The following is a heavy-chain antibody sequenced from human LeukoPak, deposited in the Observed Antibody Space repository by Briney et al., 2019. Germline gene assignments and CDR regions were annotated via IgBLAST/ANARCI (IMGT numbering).Heavy chain of an antibody. D-gene: IGHD1-26*01. CDR3: ARGLRGSYYRSLAY. CDR1: GGSFSGYY. Sequence: PSETLSLTCAVYGGSFSGYYWSWIRQPPGKGLEWIGEINHSGSTNYNPSLKSRVTISVDTSKNQFSLKLSSVTVADTAVYYCARGLRGSYYRSLAYWGQGTLVTVSS. J-gene: IGHJ4*02. CDR2: INHSGST. V-gene: IGHV4-34*01.